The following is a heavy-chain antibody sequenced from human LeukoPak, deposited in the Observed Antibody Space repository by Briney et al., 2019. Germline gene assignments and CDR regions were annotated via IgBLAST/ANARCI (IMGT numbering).Heavy chain of an antibody. V-gene: IGHV1-18*01. CDR2: ISAYNGNT. CDR3: ARDGRYYDFWSGYSTPNWFDP. J-gene: IGHJ5*02. D-gene: IGHD3-3*01. Sequence: GTSVKVSCKASGYTFTSYGISWVRQAPGQELEWMGWISAYNGNTNYAQKLQGRVTMTTDTSTSTAYMELRSLRSDDTAVYYCARDGRYYDFWSGYSTPNWFDPWGQGTLVTVSS. CDR1: GYTFTSYG.